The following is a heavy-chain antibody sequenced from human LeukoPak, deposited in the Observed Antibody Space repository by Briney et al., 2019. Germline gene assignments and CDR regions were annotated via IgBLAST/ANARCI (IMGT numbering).Heavy chain of an antibody. Sequence: SETLSLTCSVSGGSISSHSYYWGWVRQPPGKGLEWIGCIYYTGSTYDNPSLKSRVTMSVDTSKNQFSLKLSSVTAADTAVYYCANARWLRSSYYFDYWGQGTLVTVSS. CDR3: ANARWLRSSYYFDY. CDR2: IYYTGST. J-gene: IGHJ4*02. CDR1: GGSISSHSYY. D-gene: IGHD5-12*01. V-gene: IGHV4-39*07.